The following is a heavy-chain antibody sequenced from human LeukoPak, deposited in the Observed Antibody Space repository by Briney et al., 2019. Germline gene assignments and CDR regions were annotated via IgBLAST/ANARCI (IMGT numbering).Heavy chain of an antibody. V-gene: IGHV3-74*01. Sequence: GGSLRLSCAASGFTFSSYWMSWVRQAPGKGLVWVSRINNDGSSTSYADSVQGRFTISRDNAKSTLYLQMNSLRAEDTALYYCARVARGDYYYYYMDVWGKGTTVTVSS. D-gene: IGHD3-10*01. CDR2: INNDGSST. CDR3: ARVARGDYYYYYMDV. CDR1: GFTFSSYW. J-gene: IGHJ6*03.